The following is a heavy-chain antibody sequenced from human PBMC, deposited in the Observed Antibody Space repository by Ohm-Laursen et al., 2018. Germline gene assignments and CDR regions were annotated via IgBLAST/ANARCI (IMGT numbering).Heavy chain of an antibody. Sequence: SLRLSCAASEVTDSPNYMSWVRQAPGKGLECVAILYNGGFTYCADSVKGRFTISRDNSKNTLYLQMNSLRAEDTAVYYCAKDFLSTALWFGESWGQGTLVTVSS. D-gene: IGHD3-10*01. V-gene: IGHV3-66*02. CDR1: EVTDSPNY. J-gene: IGHJ4*02. CDR3: AKDFLSTALWFGES. CDR2: LYNGGFT.